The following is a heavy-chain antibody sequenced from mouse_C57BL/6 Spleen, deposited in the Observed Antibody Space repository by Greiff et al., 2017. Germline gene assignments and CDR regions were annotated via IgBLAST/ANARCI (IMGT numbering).Heavy chain of an antibody. CDR1: GFNIKDYY. CDR3: TTDYYGSSWFAY. CDR2: IDPEDGDT. Sequence: VQLKQSGAELVRPGASVKLSCTASGFNIKDYYMHWVKQRPEQGLEWIGRIDPEDGDTEYAPKFQGKATMTADTSSNTAYLQLSSLTSEDTAVYYCTTDYYGSSWFAYWGQGTLVTVSA. J-gene: IGHJ3*01. V-gene: IGHV14-1*01. D-gene: IGHD1-1*01.